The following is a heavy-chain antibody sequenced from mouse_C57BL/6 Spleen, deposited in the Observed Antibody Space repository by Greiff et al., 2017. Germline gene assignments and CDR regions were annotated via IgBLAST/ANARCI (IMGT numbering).Heavy chain of an antibody. CDR2: IYPGDGDT. D-gene: IGHD1-1*01. CDR1: GYAFSSSW. J-gene: IGHJ2*01. CDR3: ARRTTGFEY. V-gene: IGHV1-82*01. Sequence: QVQLQQSGPELVKPGASVKISCKASGYAFSSSWMNWVKQRPGKGLEWIGRIYPGDGDTNYNGKFKGKATLTADKSSSTAYMQLSSLTSEDSAVYFCARRTTGFEYWGQGTTLTVSS.